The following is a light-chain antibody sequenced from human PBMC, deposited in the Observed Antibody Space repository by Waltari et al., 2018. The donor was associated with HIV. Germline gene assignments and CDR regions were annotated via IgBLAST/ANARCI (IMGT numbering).Light chain of an antibody. Sequence: QSALTQPASVSGSPGQSITIYCTGTSSDVGGSHYVSWYQQHPGKVPKLMIFEVSNRPSGVSNRFSGSKSGNTASLTISGLQAEDEADYYCSSYTSSSTLYVFGSGTKVTVL. CDR3: SSYTSSSTLYV. J-gene: IGLJ1*01. CDR1: SSDVGGSHY. V-gene: IGLV2-14*01. CDR2: EVS.